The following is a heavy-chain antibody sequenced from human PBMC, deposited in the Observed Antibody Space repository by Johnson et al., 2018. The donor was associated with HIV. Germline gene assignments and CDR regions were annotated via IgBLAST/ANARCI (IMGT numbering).Heavy chain of an antibody. V-gene: IGHV3-30*04. D-gene: IGHD2-21*01. Sequence: QVQLVESGGGVVQPGRSLRLFCAVSGFTFSTYTMHWVRQAPGRGLEWVAVISYDGSNRYYSDSVKGRFTISRDNSKNTLYLQMNSLRAEDTAVDYCARDRGVAVVIATEGGAFDIWGQGTMVTVSS. J-gene: IGHJ3*02. CDR1: GFTFSTYT. CDR2: ISYDGSNR. CDR3: ARDRGVAVVIATEGGAFDI.